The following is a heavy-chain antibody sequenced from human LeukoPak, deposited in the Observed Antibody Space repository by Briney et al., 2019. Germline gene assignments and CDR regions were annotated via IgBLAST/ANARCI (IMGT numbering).Heavy chain of an antibody. J-gene: IGHJ3*02. CDR3: AKHRAARTAPDAFDI. Sequence: PGGSLRLSCAASGFTFSTYDMSWVRQAPGKGLEWVSSTSSTGGATHYADSVKGRFSISRDNSENTLYFQMNSLRAEDTAVYFCAKHRAARTAPDAFDIWGQGTTVTVS. D-gene: IGHD6-25*01. V-gene: IGHV3-23*01. CDR2: TSSTGGAT. CDR1: GFTFSTYD.